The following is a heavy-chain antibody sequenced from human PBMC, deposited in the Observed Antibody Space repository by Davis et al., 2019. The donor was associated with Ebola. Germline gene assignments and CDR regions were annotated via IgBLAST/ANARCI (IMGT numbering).Heavy chain of an antibody. J-gene: IGHJ6*02. CDR3: ARDLKKYYYYGMDV. Sequence: GESLKISCAASGFTFSNYGMHWVRQAPGKGLEWVAVISYDGSNKYYADSVKGRFTISRDNSKNTLYLQMNSLRAEDTAVYYCARDLKKYYYYGMDVWGQGTTVTVSS. V-gene: IGHV3-30*03. CDR1: GFTFSNYG. CDR2: ISYDGSNK.